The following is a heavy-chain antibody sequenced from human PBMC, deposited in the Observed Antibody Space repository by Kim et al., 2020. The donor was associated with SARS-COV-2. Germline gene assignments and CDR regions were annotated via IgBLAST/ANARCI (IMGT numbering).Heavy chain of an antibody. Sequence: GGSLRLSCAASGFTVSSNYMNWVRQAPGKGLEWVSVIYSGGSTYYAYSVKGRFTISKDNSENMVYLQMNSLRAEDTAVYYCAKMYYDXXXXXXXXXXVWGQGXXVXVSS. CDR3: AKMYYDXXXXXXXXXXV. CDR2: IYSGGST. CDR1: GFTVSSNY. J-gene: IGHJ6*02. V-gene: IGHV3-53*01. D-gene: IGHD3-3*01.